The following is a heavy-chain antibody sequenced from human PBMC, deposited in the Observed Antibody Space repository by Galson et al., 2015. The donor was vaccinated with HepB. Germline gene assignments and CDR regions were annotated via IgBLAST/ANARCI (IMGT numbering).Heavy chain of an antibody. CDR3: ARDRDYRFDF. D-gene: IGHD4/OR15-4a*01. CDR2: ISANGGNI. J-gene: IGHJ4*02. Sequence: SVKVSCKASGYTFTINGISWVRQTPGQGLEWLGWISANGGNIKYAQKYQGRITLTRDTSASTAYLELRSLRSDDTAMYYCARDRDYRFDFWGQGPLVTGS. CDR1: GYTFTING. V-gene: IGHV1-18*01.